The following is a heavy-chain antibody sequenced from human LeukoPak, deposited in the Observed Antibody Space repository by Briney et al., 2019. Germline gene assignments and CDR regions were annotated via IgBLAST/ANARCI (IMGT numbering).Heavy chain of an antibody. CDR1: GGSISSSNW. Sequence: SETLSLTCAVSGGSISSSNWWSWVRQPPGKGLEWIGEIYHSGSTNYNPSLKSRVTISVDKSKNQFSLKLSSVTAADTAVYYCARDGSTVTTSSRAFDIWGQGTMVTVSS. CDR3: ARDGSTVTTSSRAFDI. CDR2: IYHSGST. D-gene: IGHD4-17*01. V-gene: IGHV4-4*02. J-gene: IGHJ3*02.